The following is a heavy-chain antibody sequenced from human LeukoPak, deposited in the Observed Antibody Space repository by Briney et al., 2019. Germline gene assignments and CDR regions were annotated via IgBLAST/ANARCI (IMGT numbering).Heavy chain of an antibody. D-gene: IGHD3-10*01. J-gene: IGHJ5*02. CDR1: GYTFTSYG. CDR2: ISAYNGNT. V-gene: IGHV1-18*01. Sequence: GASVKVSCKASGYTFTSYGISWVRQAPGQGLEWMGWISAYNGNTNYAQKLQGRVTMTTDTSTSTAYMELRSLRSDDTAVYYCARERFPNRAPNCFDPGAREPWSPSPQ. CDR3: ARERFPNRAPNCFDP.